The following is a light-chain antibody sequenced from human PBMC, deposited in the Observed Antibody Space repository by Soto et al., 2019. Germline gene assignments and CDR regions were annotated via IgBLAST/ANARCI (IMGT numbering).Light chain of an antibody. V-gene: IGKV4-1*01. CDR3: QQYFSTPH. CDR1: QSVFYSSNNKNY. Sequence: DIVMTQSPDSLALSLGERATIHCKSSQSVFYSSNNKNYIAWYQQKPGQPLKPLIYWASTRESGVPDRFSGSGSGTDFTLTISNLQSEDVAVYYCQQYFSTPHFGGGTKVEI. J-gene: IGKJ4*01. CDR2: WAS.